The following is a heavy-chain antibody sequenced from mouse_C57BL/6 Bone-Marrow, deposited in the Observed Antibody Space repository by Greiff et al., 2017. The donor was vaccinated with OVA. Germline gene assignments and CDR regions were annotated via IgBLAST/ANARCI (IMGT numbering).Heavy chain of an antibody. CDR1: GYAFSSSW. CDR3: ARSGTTYYWDMDY. Sequence: VQLQQSGPELVKPGASVKLSCKASGYAFSSSWMNWVKQRPGKGLEWIGRIYPGGGDTNYNGKFKGKATLTADKSSSTAYMQLSSLTSEDSAVYICARSGTTYYWDMDYWGKGTSVTVSS. CDR2: IYPGGGDT. J-gene: IGHJ4*01. D-gene: IGHD2-13*01. V-gene: IGHV1-82*01.